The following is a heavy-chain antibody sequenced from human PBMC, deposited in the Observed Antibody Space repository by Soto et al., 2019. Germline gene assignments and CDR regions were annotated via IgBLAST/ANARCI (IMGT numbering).Heavy chain of an antibody. V-gene: IGHV3-30-3*01. CDR2: ISYVGTNK. Sequence: QVQLVESGGGVVQPGRSLRLSCAASGFTFSSYAMHWVRQAPGKGLEWGAVISYVGTNKYYADSVKGRINMSRDNSKNPMYLQMNSLRAEDTAVYYCAREAGVYGSGSYGMDVWGQGTTVTVSS. CDR1: GFTFSSYA. J-gene: IGHJ6*02. D-gene: IGHD3-10*01. CDR3: AREAGVYGSGSYGMDV.